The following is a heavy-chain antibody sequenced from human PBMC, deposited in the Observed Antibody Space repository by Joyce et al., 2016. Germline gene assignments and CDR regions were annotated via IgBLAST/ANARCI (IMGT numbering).Heavy chain of an antibody. J-gene: IGHJ3*02. CDR3: ARASGMVSSIRGDGFDI. V-gene: IGHV3-21*01. CDR2: ISRTSTYI. Sequence: EVQLVESGGGLVKPGGSLRLSCAASGFTFSNYKMNGVRQAPGKGLEWVSFISRTSTYIYYGDSVKGRVTISRDNTNNSLSLQMDSLRVEDTAVYYCARASGMVSSIRGDGFDIWGQGTMVTVSS. D-gene: IGHD5/OR15-5a*01. CDR1: GFTFSNYK.